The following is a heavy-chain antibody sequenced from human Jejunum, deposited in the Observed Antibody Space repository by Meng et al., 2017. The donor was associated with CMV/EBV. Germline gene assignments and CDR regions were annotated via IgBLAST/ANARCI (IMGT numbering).Heavy chain of an antibody. CDR1: GFTFRNHA. CDR3: AKNLLSPSSFFDL. Sequence: SGFTFRNHALSWVRQGPGQGLEWVSSIRIYGGSTFYADSVQGRFTLSRDNSTDTLSLQMNSLRADDTAVYYCAKNLLSPSSFFDLWGQGTLVTVSS. V-gene: IGHV3-23*01. D-gene: IGHD2-2*01. CDR2: IRIYGGST. J-gene: IGHJ4*02.